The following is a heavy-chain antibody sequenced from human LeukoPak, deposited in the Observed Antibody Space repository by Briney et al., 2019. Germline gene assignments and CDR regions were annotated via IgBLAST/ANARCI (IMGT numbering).Heavy chain of an antibody. D-gene: IGHD3-3*01. CDR3: ARGGYDFVYYYYGMDV. J-gene: IGHJ6*02. Sequence: ASVKVSCKASGYTFTGYYMHWVRQAPGQGLEWMGRINPNSGGTNYAQKFQGRATMTRDTSISTAYMELSRLRSDDTAVYYCARGGYDFVYYYYGMDVWAKGPRSPSP. CDR1: GYTFTGYY. V-gene: IGHV1-2*06. CDR2: INPNSGGT.